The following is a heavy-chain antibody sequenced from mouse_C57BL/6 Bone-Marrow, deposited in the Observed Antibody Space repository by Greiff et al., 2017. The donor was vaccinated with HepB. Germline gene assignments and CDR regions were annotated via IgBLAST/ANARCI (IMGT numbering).Heavy chain of an antibody. V-gene: IGHV1-55*01. J-gene: IGHJ3*01. CDR1: GYTFTSYW. Sequence: QVHVKQPGAELVKPGASVKMSCKASGYTFTSYWITWVKQRPGQGLEWIGDIYPGSGSTNYNEKFKSKATLTVDTSSSTAYMQLSSLTSEDSAVYYCARNPISNSFAYWGQGTLVTVSA. CDR3: ARNPISNSFAY. CDR2: IYPGSGST. D-gene: IGHD2-5*01.